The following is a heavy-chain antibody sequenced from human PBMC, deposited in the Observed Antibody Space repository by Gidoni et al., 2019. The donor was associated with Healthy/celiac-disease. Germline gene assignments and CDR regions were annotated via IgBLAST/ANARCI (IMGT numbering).Heavy chain of an antibody. CDR1: GFTFSSYA. V-gene: IGHV3-23*01. CDR3: AKAEYYYDSSGQYGMDV. J-gene: IGHJ6*02. CDR2: ISGSGGST. D-gene: IGHD3-22*01. Sequence: EVQLLESGGGLVQPGGSLRLSCAASGFTFSSYAMSWVRQAPGKGLEWVSAISGSGGSTYYADSVKGRFTISRDNSKNTLYLQMNSLRAEDTAVYYCAKAEYYYDSSGQYGMDVWGQGTTVTVSS.